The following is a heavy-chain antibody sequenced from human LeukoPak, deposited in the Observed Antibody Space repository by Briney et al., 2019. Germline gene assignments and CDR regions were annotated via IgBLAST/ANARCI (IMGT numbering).Heavy chain of an antibody. CDR2: IYTSGST. Sequence: SETLSLTFTVSGGSISSGSYYWSWIRQPAGKGLEWIGRIYTSGSTNYNPSLKSRVTISVDTSKNQFSLKLSSVTAADTAVYYCARDGTIGRDYFDYWGQGTLVTVSS. V-gene: IGHV4-61*02. CDR1: GGSISSGSYY. CDR3: ARDGTIGRDYFDY. J-gene: IGHJ4*02. D-gene: IGHD3-16*01.